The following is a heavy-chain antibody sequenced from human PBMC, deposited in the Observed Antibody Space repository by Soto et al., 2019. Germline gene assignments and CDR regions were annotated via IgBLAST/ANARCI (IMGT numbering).Heavy chain of an antibody. CDR3: ATVTYYYDSSGLYYFDY. V-gene: IGHV1-24*01. CDR2: FDPEDGET. J-gene: IGHJ4*02. D-gene: IGHD3-22*01. CDR1: GYTLTELS. Sequence: GASVKVSCKVSGYTLTELSMHWLRHAPGKGLEWMGGFDPEDGETIYAQKFQGRVTMTEDTSTDTAYMELSSLRSEDTAVYYCATVTYYYDSSGLYYFDYWGQGPVVNVS.